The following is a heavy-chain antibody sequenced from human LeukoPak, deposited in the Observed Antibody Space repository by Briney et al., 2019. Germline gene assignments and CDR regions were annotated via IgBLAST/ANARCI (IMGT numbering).Heavy chain of an antibody. V-gene: IGHV4-59*01. D-gene: IGHD3-22*01. CDR1: GGSISSYY. J-gene: IGHJ4*02. Sequence: SETLSLTCTVSGGSISSYYWSWIRQPPGKGLEWIGYIYYSGSTNYNPSLKSRVTISVDTSKNQFSLKLSSVTAADTAVYYCARDTHDSSGPWGQGTLVTVSS. CDR2: IYYSGST. CDR3: ARDTHDSSGP.